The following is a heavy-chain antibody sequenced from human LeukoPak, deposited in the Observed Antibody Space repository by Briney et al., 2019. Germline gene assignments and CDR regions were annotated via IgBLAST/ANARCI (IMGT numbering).Heavy chain of an antibody. Sequence: GGSLRLSCAASGFTFSSYGMHWVRQAPGKGLEWVAFIRYDGSSKYYADSVKGRFTISRDNSKNTLYLQMNSLRAEDTAVYYCAKLLVPAARMYNWFDPWGQGTLVTVSS. J-gene: IGHJ5*02. CDR1: GFTFSSYG. V-gene: IGHV3-30*02. D-gene: IGHD2-2*01. CDR3: AKLLVPAARMYNWFDP. CDR2: IRYDGSSK.